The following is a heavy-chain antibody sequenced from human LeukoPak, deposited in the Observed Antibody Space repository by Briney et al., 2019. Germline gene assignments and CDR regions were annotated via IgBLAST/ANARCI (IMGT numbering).Heavy chain of an antibody. Sequence: SQTLSLTCTVSGGSISSGGYYWSWIRQHPGKGLEWIGYIYYSGSAYYNPSLNSRVTISVDTSENQFSLKLSSVTAADTAVYYCARVNYGSATKEDYWGQGTLVTVSS. D-gene: IGHD3-10*01. CDR3: ARVNYGSATKEDY. J-gene: IGHJ4*02. CDR2: IYYSGSA. CDR1: GGSISSGGYY. V-gene: IGHV4-31*03.